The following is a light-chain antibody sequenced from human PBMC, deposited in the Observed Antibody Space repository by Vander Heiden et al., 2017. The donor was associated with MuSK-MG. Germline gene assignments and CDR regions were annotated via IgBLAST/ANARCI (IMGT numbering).Light chain of an antibody. J-gene: IGKJ5*01. CDR3: QRINSYPQNT. CDR1: QGISSA. CDR2: DAS. Sequence: AIQLTQSPSPLSASVGDRVTITCRASQGISSALAWYQQKPGKAPKLLIYDASSLESGVPSRFSGSGYGTDFTLTISSRQPEDFATYYCQRINSYPQNTFGQGTRLEIK. V-gene: IGKV1-13*02.